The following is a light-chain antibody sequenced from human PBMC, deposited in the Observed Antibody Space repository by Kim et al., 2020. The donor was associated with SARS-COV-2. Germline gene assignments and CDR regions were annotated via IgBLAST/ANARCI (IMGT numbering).Light chain of an antibody. CDR1: KRSRSRY. J-gene: IGKJ2*03. V-gene: IGKV3-20*01. CDR3: QQYGSAPYS. Sequence: LSPGERSTRSWRGRKRSRSRYLGWVQQKPGQAPRLLIYGASSRATGIPDRFSGSGSGTDFTLTISRLEPEDFAVYYCQQYGSAPYSFGQGTKLEI. CDR2: GAS.